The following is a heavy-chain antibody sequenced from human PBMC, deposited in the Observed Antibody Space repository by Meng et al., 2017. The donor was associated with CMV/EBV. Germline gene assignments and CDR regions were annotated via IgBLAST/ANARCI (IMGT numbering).Heavy chain of an antibody. D-gene: IGHD3-22*01. V-gene: IGHV3-21*01. CDR1: GFTFSSYS. Sequence: ELQLVVSGVGLVKPGGSLRLSCAASGFTFSSYSMNWVRQAPGKGLEWVSSISSSSSYIYYADSVKGRFTISRDNAKNSLYLQMNSLRAEDTAVYYCARVYDSSGYYYYFDYWGQGTLVTVAS. CDR3: ARVYDSSGYYYYFDY. J-gene: IGHJ4*02. CDR2: ISSSSSYI.